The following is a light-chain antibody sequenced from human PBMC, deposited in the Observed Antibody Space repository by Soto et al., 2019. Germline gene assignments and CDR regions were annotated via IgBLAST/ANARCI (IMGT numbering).Light chain of an antibody. CDR1: QSVSSNF. J-gene: IGKJ4*01. CDR2: DAS. CDR3: QQNGSSPLT. Sequence: EIVLTQSPGTLSLSPGERATLSCRASQSVSSNFLAWYQQKPGQAPRLLIFDASSRATGIPDRFSGSGSGTDFTLTISRLEPEDFAVYYCQQNGSSPLTFGGGTKVDI. V-gene: IGKV3-20*01.